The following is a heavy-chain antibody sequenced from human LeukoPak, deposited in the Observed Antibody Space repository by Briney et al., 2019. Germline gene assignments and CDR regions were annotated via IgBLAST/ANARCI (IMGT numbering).Heavy chain of an antibody. CDR1: GYTFTTYA. V-gene: IGHV1-18*01. Sequence: GASVNVSCKASGYTFTTYAMHWVRQAPGQGLEWMGWISAYNGNTNYAQKLQGRVTMTTDTSTSTAYMELRSLRSDDTAVYYCARKLPHYYGSGSSFDPWGQGTLVTVSS. D-gene: IGHD3-10*01. CDR3: ARKLPHYYGSGSSFDP. CDR2: ISAYNGNT. J-gene: IGHJ5*02.